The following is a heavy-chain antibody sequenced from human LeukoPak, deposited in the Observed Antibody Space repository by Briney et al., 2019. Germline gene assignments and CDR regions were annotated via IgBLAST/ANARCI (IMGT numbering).Heavy chain of an antibody. D-gene: IGHD2-2*01. CDR3: ARTTEDCSSTSCYQYWFDP. CDR2: IHCSGSP. V-gene: IGHV4-59*01. Sequence: SETLSLTCTVSGGSISNYYWSWIRQPPGKGLEWIGYIHCSGSPNYNPSLKSRVSISVDTSKNQFTLKLNSVTAADTAVYYCARTTEDCSSTSCYQYWFDPWGQGTLVTVSS. J-gene: IGHJ5*02. CDR1: GGSISNYY.